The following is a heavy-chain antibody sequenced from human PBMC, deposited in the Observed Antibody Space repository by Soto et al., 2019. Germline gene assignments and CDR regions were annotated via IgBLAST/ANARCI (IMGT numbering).Heavy chain of an antibody. CDR1: GFTFSSYA. J-gene: IGHJ4*02. D-gene: IGHD2-2*01. V-gene: IGHV3-23*01. CDR3: AKDPAGGRYFDY. CDR2: ISGSGGST. Sequence: EVQLLESGGGLVQPGGSLRLYCAASGFTFSSYAMSWVRQAPGKGLEWVSAISGSGGSTYYADSVKGRFTISRDNSKNTLYLQMNSLRAEDTAVYYCAKDPAGGRYFDYWGQGTLVTVSS.